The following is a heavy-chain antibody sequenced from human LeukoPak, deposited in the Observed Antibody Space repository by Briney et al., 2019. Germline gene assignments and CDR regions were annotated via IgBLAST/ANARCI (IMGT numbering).Heavy chain of an antibody. D-gene: IGHD3-3*01. CDR2: ISGGGTA. V-gene: IGHV3-53*01. CDR1: GFSASNNY. CDR3: ARDDGRSGCAH. Sequence: PGGSLKLSCAGSGFSASNNYMSWVRQAPGKGLEWVSGISGGGTAHYADSVMGRFTVSRDNSKNTLHLQMNSLRAEDTAVYYCARDDGRSGCAHWGQGTLVTVSS. J-gene: IGHJ4*02.